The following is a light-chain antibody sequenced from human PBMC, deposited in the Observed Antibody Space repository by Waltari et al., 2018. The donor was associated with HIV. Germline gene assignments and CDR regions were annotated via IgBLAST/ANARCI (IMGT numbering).Light chain of an antibody. CDR2: GAS. CDR3: QQSYSVPYT. V-gene: IGKV1-39*01. CDR1: QTVTSF. Sequence: DIQMTQSPSSLSASVGDRVSITCRASQTVTSFLNWYQQRPGKAPNLLIYGASTLQSGVPASFSGSGSAADYTLTISSLQPEDSATYYCQQSYSVPYTFGPGTKLEIK. J-gene: IGKJ2*01.